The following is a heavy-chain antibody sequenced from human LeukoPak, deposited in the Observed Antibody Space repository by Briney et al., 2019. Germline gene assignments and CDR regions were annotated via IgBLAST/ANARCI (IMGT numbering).Heavy chain of an antibody. D-gene: IGHD4-17*01. CDR3: ARESEYATATVDY. J-gene: IGHJ4*02. Sequence: PGGSLRLSCAASGFTFSSNAMHWVRQAPGKGLEYVSAISSNGGSTYYANSVKGRFTISRDNSKNTLYLQMGSLRAEDMAVYYCARESEYATATVDYWGQGTLVTVSS. V-gene: IGHV3-64*01. CDR1: GFTFSSNA. CDR2: ISSNGGST.